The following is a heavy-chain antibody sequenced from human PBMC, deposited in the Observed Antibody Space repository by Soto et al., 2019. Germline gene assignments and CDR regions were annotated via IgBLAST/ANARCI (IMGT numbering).Heavy chain of an antibody. CDR1: GGSISSSVYS. V-gene: IGHV4-30-2*01. J-gene: IGHJ4*02. CDR2: IYHSGNT. Sequence: QLQLQESGSGLVKPSQTLSLTCAVSGGSISSSVYSWSWIRQPLGKGLEWVGYIYHSGNTYYNPSLKSRVNISADRSKNQFSLKLSSVTAADTAMYFCARVHGDYGRYFDYWGQGTLVTVSS. CDR3: ARVHGDYGRYFDY. D-gene: IGHD4-17*01.